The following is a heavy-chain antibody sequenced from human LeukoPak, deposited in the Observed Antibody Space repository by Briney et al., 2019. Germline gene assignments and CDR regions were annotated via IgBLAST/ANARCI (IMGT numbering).Heavy chain of an antibody. J-gene: IGHJ4*02. V-gene: IGHV4-4*09. Sequence: SETLPLTCTVSGGSISGGYWSWIRQPPGRGLEWIGYVYTSGSTNYNPSLKSRVTISVDTSKSQFALKLSSVTAADTAVYYCAKSYFDYSTYYSYYFNLWGQGALDTVSS. D-gene: IGHD4-11*01. CDR3: AKSYFDYSTYYSYYFNL. CDR1: GGSISGGY. CDR2: VYTSGST.